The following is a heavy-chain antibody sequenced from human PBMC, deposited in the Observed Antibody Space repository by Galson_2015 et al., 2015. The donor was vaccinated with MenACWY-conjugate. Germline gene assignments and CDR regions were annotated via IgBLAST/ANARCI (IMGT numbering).Heavy chain of an antibody. J-gene: IGHJ6*02. CDR3: ASTLASAGTGYGMDV. CDR2: IDPNDSYT. Sequence: QSGAEVKKPGESLRISCKASGYSFTSYWITWVRQMPGKGLEWMGRIDPNDSYTSYSPSFQGHVTISADKSISTAYLQWRSLKASDTAMYYCASTLASAGTGYGMDVWGQGTTVTVSS. D-gene: IGHD6-13*01. CDR1: GYSFTSYW. V-gene: IGHV5-10-1*01.